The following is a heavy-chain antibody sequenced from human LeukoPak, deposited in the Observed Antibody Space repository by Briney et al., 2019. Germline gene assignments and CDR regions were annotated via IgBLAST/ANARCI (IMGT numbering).Heavy chain of an antibody. V-gene: IGHV4-61*02. CDR3: ARERSLGYCSGGSCYPYNWFDP. Sequence: SETLSLTCTVSGGSISSGSYYWNWIRQPAGKGLEWIGRIYSSGSTNYNPSLKSRVTMSVDTSKNQFSLKLSSVTAADTAVYYCARERSLGYCSGGSCYPYNWFDPWGQGTLVTVSS. CDR1: GGSISSGSYY. J-gene: IGHJ5*02. D-gene: IGHD2-15*01. CDR2: IYSSGST.